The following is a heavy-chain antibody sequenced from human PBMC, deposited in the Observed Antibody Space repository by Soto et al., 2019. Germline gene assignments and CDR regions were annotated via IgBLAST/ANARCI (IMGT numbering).Heavy chain of an antibody. CDR2: FDPEGGEA. CDR3: APPTPIRGAMITNINFDF. CDR1: GHPLTELS. D-gene: IGHD3-10*01. V-gene: IGHV1-24*01. J-gene: IGHJ4*02. Sequence: XSVKVACKLSGHPLTELSIDWVRQAQGKGLEWMGGFDPEGGEAIYAQKWHCRVTVTEDTVTGTAYMELRGLKSDDTAVYYCAPPTPIRGAMITNINFDFWGQGTPVTVSS.